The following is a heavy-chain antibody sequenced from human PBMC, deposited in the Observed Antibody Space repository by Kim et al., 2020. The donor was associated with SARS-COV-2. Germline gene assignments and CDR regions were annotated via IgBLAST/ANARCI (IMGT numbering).Heavy chain of an antibody. J-gene: IGHJ2*01. CDR2: IRSNTDGTTS. Sequence: GGSLRLSCAASGFTFNNSGMNWVRQPPGKGLEWVSLIRSNTDGTTSAYSATVRFTFTSANDKKKKTLQLQIITLEANDTDDYSCNTQVGDYSTWY. D-gene: IGHD2-2*01. CDR3: NTQVGDYSTWY. V-gene: IGHV3-15*07. CDR1: GFTFNNSG.